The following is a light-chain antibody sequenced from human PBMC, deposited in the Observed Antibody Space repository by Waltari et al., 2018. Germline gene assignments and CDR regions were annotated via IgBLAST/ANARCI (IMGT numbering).Light chain of an antibody. CDR1: SGRIASNF. J-gene: IGLJ3*02. CDR3: QSYDNINQGV. Sequence: NFMLTQSHSVSESPGKTVTISCTRSSGRIASNFVQRYQQRPGSAPTTVIYEDNQRPSGVPDRFSGSIDSSSNSASLTISGLKTEDEADYYCQSYDNINQGVFGGGTKLTVL. V-gene: IGLV6-57*04. CDR2: EDN.